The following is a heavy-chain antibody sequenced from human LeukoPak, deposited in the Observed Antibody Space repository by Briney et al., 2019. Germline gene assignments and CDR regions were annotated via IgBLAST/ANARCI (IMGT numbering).Heavy chain of an antibody. J-gene: IGHJ4*02. D-gene: IGHD5-12*01. Sequence: KASETLSLTCAVYGGSGSCYYWSWIRHPPGKGLEWIGEINHSGSTNYNPSLKSRVTISVDTSKNQFSLKLSSVTAADTAVYYCARGRIMADWGQGTLVTVSS. CDR1: GGSGSCYY. CDR3: ARGRIMAD. V-gene: IGHV4-34*01. CDR2: INHSGST.